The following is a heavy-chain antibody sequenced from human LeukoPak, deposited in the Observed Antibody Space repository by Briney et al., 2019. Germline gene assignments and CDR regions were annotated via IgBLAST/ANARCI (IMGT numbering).Heavy chain of an antibody. CDR3: ARWGSSGYYRTFDY. CDR2: MNPNSGNT. V-gene: IGHV1-8*01. Sequence: ASVKVSCKTSGYTFTSYGINWVRQATGQGLEWMGWMNPNSGNTGYAQKFQGRVTMTRNTSISTAYMELSSLRSEDTAVYYCARWGSSGYYRTFDYWGQGTLVTVSS. D-gene: IGHD3-22*01. J-gene: IGHJ4*02. CDR1: GYTFTSYG.